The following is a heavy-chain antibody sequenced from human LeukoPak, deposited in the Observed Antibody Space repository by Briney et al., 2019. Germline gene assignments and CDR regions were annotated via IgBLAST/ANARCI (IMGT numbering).Heavy chain of an antibody. Sequence: SETLSLTCTVSGGSITAYYWSWIRQPPGKGMEWIGYIFFSGSTSYNPSLKGRVTMSMDTSKSQLSLRLSSVTAADTAVYYCVRGHAVADREWGQGTLVIVSS. V-gene: IGHV4-59*01. CDR3: VRGHAVADRE. CDR2: IFFSGST. J-gene: IGHJ4*02. CDR1: GGSITAYY. D-gene: IGHD6-19*01.